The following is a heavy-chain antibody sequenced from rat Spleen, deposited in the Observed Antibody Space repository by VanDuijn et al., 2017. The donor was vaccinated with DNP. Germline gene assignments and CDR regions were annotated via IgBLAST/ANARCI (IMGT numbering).Heavy chain of an antibody. D-gene: IGHD1-4*01. V-gene: IGHV5-31*01. CDR2: ITDGGGGT. CDR1: GFTFNNFW. CDR3: ARRDYPVPAY. J-gene: IGHJ3*01. Sequence: EVQLVASGGDLVQPGGSLKLSCVASGFTFNNFWMTWIRQVPGKGLEWVASITDGGGGTYYPDSVKGRFTISRDDAKNTLYLQMDSLRSEDTATYYCARRDYPVPAYWGQGTLVTVSS.